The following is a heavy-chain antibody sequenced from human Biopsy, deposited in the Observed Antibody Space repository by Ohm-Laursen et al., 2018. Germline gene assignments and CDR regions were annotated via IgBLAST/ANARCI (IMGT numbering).Heavy chain of an antibody. Sequence: GASVKVSCKASGFTFTQFFIHWIRQAPGQGLVWMGVVKARDGTKRYAHEFQGRVTMTEDTSTDTAYMELSSLRSEDTAVYYYAADINVWNVNYWGQGTQVTVSS. D-gene: IGHD1-1*01. CDR1: GFTFTQFF. CDR3: AADINVWNVNY. J-gene: IGHJ4*02. CDR2: VKARDGTK. V-gene: IGHV1-24*01.